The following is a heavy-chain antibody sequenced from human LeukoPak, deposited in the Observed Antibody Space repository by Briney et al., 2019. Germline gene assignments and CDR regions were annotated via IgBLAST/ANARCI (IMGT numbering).Heavy chain of an antibody. CDR3: AKDHDVDTADFDY. Sequence: GGSLRLSCAASGFTFNNYGMHWVRQAPGKGLEWVTLIQPDGNDKYYADSVKGRFTVSRDNSKNTLYLQMNSLRAEDTAVYYCAKDHDVDTADFDYWGQGTLVTVSS. J-gene: IGHJ4*02. D-gene: IGHD5-18*01. CDR2: IQPDGNDK. V-gene: IGHV3-30*02. CDR1: GFTFNNYG.